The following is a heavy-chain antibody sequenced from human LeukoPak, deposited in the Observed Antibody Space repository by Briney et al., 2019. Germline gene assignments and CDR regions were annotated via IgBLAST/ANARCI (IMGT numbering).Heavy chain of an antibody. CDR3: AKAIRGYSSGWYPMDV. CDR2: ISYDGSNK. V-gene: IGHV3-30*18. CDR1: GFTFSNYG. Sequence: GGSLRLSCAASGFTFSNYGMHWVRQAPGKGLEWVAVISYDGSNKYYADSVKGRFTISRDNSKNTLYLQMSSLRAEDTAVYYCAKAIRGYSSGWYPMDVWGQGTTVTVSS. D-gene: IGHD6-19*01. J-gene: IGHJ6*02.